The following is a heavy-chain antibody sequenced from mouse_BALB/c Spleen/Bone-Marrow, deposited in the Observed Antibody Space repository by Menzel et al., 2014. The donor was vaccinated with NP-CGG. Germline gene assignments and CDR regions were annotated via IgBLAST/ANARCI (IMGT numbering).Heavy chain of an antibody. J-gene: IGHJ4*01. D-gene: IGHD2-14*01. CDR1: GFSLTGYG. CDR3: ARDRYDGAMDY. V-gene: IGHV2-6-7*02. CDR2: IWGDGST. Sequence: VQLQESGPGLVAPSQSLSITCTVSGFSLTGYGVNWVRQPPGKGLEWLGMIWGDGSTDYNSALKSRLSISKDNSKSXVFLKMNSLQTDDTARYYCARDRYDGAMDYWGQGTSVTVSS.